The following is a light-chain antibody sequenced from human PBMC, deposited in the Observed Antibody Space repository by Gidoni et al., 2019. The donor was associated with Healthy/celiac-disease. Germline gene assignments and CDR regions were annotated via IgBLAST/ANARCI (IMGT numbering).Light chain of an antibody. CDR1: SSDVGGYNY. J-gene: IGLJ1*01. CDR3: SSYTSSSTYV. V-gene: IGLV2-14*03. CDR2: DVS. Sequence: QPALTQPAAVSGSPGQSITIPCTGPSSDVGGYNYVSWYQQHPGKAPNLMIYDVSNRPSGVSNRFSGSKSGNTASLTISGLQAEDEADYYCSSYTSSSTYVFGTGTKVTVL.